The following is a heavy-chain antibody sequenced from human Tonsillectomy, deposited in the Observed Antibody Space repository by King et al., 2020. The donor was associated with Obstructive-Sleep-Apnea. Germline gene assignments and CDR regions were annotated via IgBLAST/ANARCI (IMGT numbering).Heavy chain of an antibody. CDR3: AEGGDYYDSSGYYSWYFDL. CDR2: ISGSGGGT. CDR1: GFTFSNYA. D-gene: IGHD3-22*01. V-gene: IGHV3-23*04. Sequence: VQLVEPEGGLVQPGGSLILSCPASGFTFSNYAMTWVRQSPGKGLGWFPSISGSGGGTSYADSGKGRFTISRDNSKNTLHLQMNSLRAKDTAVYYCAEGGDYYDSSGYYSWYFDLWGRGTLVTVSS. J-gene: IGHJ2*01.